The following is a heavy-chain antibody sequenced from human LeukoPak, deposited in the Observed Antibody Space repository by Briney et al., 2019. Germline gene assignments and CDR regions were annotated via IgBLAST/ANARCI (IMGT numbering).Heavy chain of an antibody. J-gene: IGHJ6*03. CDR3: ARGVVPPFYYYYSYMDV. V-gene: IGHV4-34*01. CDR1: GGSFSGYY. Sequence: SETLSLTCAVYGGSFSGYYWNWIRQRPGKGLEWIGEIYHSGSTNYNPSLKSRVTMSVDTSKNQFSLKLRSVTAADTAVYYCARGVVPPFYYYYSYMDVWGKGTPVIV. D-gene: IGHD2-2*01. CDR2: IYHSGST.